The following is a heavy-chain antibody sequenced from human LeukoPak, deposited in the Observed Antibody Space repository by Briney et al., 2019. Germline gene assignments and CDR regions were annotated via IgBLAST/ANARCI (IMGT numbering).Heavy chain of an antibody. D-gene: IGHD6-13*01. J-gene: IGHJ5*02. Sequence: GASVKVSCKASGYTFTGYYMHWVRQAPGQGLEWMGWINPNSGGTNYAQKFQGRVTMTRDTSISTAYMELSSLRSEDTAVYYCARDPRPTRISRIAAAGTFWFDPWGQGTLVTVSS. CDR2: INPNSGGT. CDR3: ARDPRPTRISRIAAAGTFWFDP. CDR1: GYTFTGYY. V-gene: IGHV1-2*02.